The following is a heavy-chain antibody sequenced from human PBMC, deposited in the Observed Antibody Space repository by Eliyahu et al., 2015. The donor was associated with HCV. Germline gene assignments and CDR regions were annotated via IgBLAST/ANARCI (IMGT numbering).Heavy chain of an antibody. CDR3: AKDSHRGGYGDWGDAFDI. V-gene: IGHV3-9*01. CDR1: GFKXDDYA. J-gene: IGHJ3*02. Sequence: EVQLVESGGGLVQPGRSLRLSCAASGFKXDDYAIHWVRXAPGKGLEWVSGXXWXSGIXGYGDSVKGRFTXXRDNAKNSLYLQMNTLGVEDTALYYCAKDSHRGGYGDWGDAFDIWGQGTMVTVSS. CDR2: XXWXSGIX. D-gene: IGHD4-17*01.